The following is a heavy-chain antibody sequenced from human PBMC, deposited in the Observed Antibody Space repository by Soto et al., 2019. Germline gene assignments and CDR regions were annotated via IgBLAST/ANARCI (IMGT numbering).Heavy chain of an antibody. CDR2: IYPGDSDI. CDR1: GYSFTSYW. Sequence: PGESLKISCKGSGYSFTSYWIGWVRQMPGKGLEWMGIIYPGDSDIRYSPSFQGQVTISADKSISTAYLQWSSLKASDTAMYYCARLIAAAESYYYYGMDVWGQGTTVTVSS. J-gene: IGHJ6*02. D-gene: IGHD6-13*01. CDR3: ARLIAAAESYYYYGMDV. V-gene: IGHV5-51*01.